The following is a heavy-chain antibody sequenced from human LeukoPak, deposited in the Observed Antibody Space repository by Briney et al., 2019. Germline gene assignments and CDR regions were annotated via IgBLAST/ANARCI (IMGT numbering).Heavy chain of an antibody. CDR3: AKREQYYDILTGYYIPPPV. V-gene: IGHV3-23*01. CDR2: ISGSGGST. D-gene: IGHD3-9*01. Sequence: GSLRLSCAASGFTFSSYGMSWVRQAPGKGLEWVSAISGSGGSTYYADSVKGRFTISRDNSKNTLYLQMNSLRTEDTAVYYCAKREQYYDILTGYYIPPPVWGQGTLVTVSS. J-gene: IGHJ4*02. CDR1: GFTFSSYG.